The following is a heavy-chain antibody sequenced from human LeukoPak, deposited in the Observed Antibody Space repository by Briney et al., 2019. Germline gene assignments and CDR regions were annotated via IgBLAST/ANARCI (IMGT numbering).Heavy chain of an antibody. D-gene: IGHD2-15*01. J-gene: IGHJ3*02. V-gene: IGHV5-10-1*01. CDR3: ARQGGYCSGGSCYSGAFDI. Sequence: GGSLRISCKGSGYSFTSYWISWVRQMPGKGLEWMGRIDPSDSYTNYSPSFQGHVTISADKSISTAYLQWSSLKASDTAMYYCARQGGYCSGGSCYSGAFDIWGQGTMVTVSS. CDR2: IDPSDSYT. CDR1: GYSFTSYW.